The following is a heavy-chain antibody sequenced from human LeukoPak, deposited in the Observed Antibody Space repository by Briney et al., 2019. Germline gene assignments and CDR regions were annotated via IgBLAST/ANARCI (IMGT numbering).Heavy chain of an antibody. CDR3: ARDRYVYSSSWYYFDY. Sequence: SETLSLTCAVYGGSLSGYSWNWIRQPPGKGPPGKGLEWIGRIYTSGSTNYNPSLKSRVTMSVDTSKNQFSLKLSSVTAADTAAYYCARDRYVYSSSWYYFDYWGQGTLVTVSS. CDR1: GGSLSGYS. J-gene: IGHJ4*02. D-gene: IGHD6-13*01. V-gene: IGHV4-59*10. CDR2: IYTSGST.